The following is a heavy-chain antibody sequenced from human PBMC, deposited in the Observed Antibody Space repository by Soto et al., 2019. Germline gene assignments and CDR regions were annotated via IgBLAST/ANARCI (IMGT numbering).Heavy chain of an antibody. V-gene: IGHV4-59*12. CDR3: AREGDCISTSCYPGSFDP. CDR2: VYYTGST. D-gene: IGHD2-2*01. Sequence: SETLSLTCTVSGDSISTYYWTWIRQPPGKGLEWIGFVYYTGSTNYNPSLKSRVTISVDTSKNQFSLKLSSVTAADTAVYYCAREGDCISTSCYPGSFDPWGQGTLVTVSS. J-gene: IGHJ5*02. CDR1: GDSISTYY.